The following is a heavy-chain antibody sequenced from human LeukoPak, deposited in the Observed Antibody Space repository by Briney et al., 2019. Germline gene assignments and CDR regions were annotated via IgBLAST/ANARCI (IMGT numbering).Heavy chain of an antibody. V-gene: IGHV7-4-1*02. J-gene: IGHJ4*02. D-gene: IGHD3-3*01. CDR3: ARPSSGYYTPSDY. CDR2: INTNTGNP. CDR1: GYTFTSYG. Sequence: GASVKVSCKASGYTFTSYGISWVRQAPGQGLEWMGWINTNTGNPTYAQGFTGRFVFSLDTSVSTAYLQISSLKAEDTAVYYCARPSSGYYTPSDYWGQGTLVTVSS.